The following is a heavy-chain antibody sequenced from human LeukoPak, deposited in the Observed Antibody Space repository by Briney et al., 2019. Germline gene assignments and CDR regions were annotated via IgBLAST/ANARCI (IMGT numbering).Heavy chain of an antibody. CDR1: GDSVSSNSAA. Sequence: SQTLSLTCAISGDSVSSNSAAWNWIRQSPSRGLEWLGRTYYRAKRYNAYAVSLKSRITINTDTSKSQFSLQLNSVTPEDTAVYYCARAVGATRSFDYWGQGTLVTVSS. V-gene: IGHV6-1*01. CDR3: ARAVGATRSFDY. D-gene: IGHD1-26*01. CDR2: TYYRAKRYN. J-gene: IGHJ4*02.